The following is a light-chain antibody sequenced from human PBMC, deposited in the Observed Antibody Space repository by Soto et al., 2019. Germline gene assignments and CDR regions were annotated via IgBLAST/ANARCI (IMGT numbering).Light chain of an antibody. V-gene: IGKV1-5*01. Sequence: DIQMTQSPSTLSASVGDRVTITCRASQSISSWLAWYQQKPGKAPKLLIYDASSLESGVPSRFSGSGSGTEFTLTISRLQPDDFATYYCQQYNSYSFFGQGTKLEIK. CDR3: QQYNSYSF. CDR2: DAS. CDR1: QSISSW. J-gene: IGKJ2*01.